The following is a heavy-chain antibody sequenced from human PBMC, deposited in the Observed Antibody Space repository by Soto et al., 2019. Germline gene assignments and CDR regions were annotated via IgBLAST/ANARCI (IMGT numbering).Heavy chain of an antibody. CDR3: AKVLITMIVVVIPDAFDI. CDR1: GFTFSSYA. J-gene: IGHJ3*02. V-gene: IGHV3-23*01. D-gene: IGHD3-22*01. CDR2: ISGSGGST. Sequence: GGSLRLSCAASGFTFSSYAMSRVRQAPGKGLEWVSAISGSGGSTYYADSVKGRFTISRDNSKNTLYLQMNSLRAEDTAVYYCAKVLITMIVVVIPDAFDIWGQGTMVTVSS.